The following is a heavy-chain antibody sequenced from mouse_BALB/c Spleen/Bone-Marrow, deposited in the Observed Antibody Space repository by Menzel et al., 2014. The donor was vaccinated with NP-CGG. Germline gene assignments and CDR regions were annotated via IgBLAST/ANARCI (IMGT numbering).Heavy chain of an antibody. CDR3: ALYYRYDYFDY. V-gene: IGHV1-7*01. CDR1: GYTFTSYW. D-gene: IGHD2-14*01. CDR2: INPSTTYS. J-gene: IGHJ2*01. Sequence: QVQLQQSGAELAKPGASVKMSCKASGYTFTSYWMHWVKQRPGQGLEWIGYINPSTTYSAYNQKFKDKATLTADKSSSTAYMQLSSLTSEDSAVYYCALYYRYDYFDYWGQGTTLIVSS.